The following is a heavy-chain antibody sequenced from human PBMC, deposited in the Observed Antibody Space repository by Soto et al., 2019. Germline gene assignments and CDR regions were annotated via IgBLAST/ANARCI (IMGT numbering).Heavy chain of an antibody. D-gene: IGHD1-20*01. CDR3: VRGPYNYDSRYFDY. CDR1: GGSFSGYF. J-gene: IGHJ4*02. V-gene: IGHV4-34*01. CDR2: INHSGIT. Sequence: SETLSLTCTVSGGSFSGYFWTWIRQPPGKGLEWLAEINHSGITNYNPSVESRVSMSVDTSKNQFSLRLYSVTAADTAVYYCVRGPYNYDSRYFDYWGQGTLVTVSS.